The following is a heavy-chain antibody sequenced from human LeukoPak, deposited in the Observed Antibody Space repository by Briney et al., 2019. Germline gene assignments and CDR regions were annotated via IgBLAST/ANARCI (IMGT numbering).Heavy chain of an antibody. CDR2: INNSGVHT. D-gene: IGHD5-18*01. J-gene: IGHJ4*02. Sequence: GGSLRLSCEASEFTFSNYAMSWVRQAPGKGLEWVSIINNSGVHTSYADSVKGRFTISRDNSKNTLYLQMNSLRAEDTAVYYCAKAEYNYGPFDYRGQGTLVLVSS. V-gene: IGHV3-23*01. CDR1: EFTFSNYA. CDR3: AKAEYNYGPFDY.